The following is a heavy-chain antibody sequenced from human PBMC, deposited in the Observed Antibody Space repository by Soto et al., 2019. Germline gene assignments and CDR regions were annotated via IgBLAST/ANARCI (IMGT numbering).Heavy chain of an antibody. J-gene: IGHJ4*02. CDR2: INSDVSFT. Sequence: GGSLRLSCAASGFTFRSFWMHWVRQAPGKGLVWVSRINSDVSFTNYADSVKGRFTISRDNAWNTLYLQMNSLRPEDTAVYYCAASLSGDPYPLDYWGQGTLVTVSS. D-gene: IGHD7-27*01. CDR3: AASLSGDPYPLDY. V-gene: IGHV3-74*01. CDR1: GFTFRSFW.